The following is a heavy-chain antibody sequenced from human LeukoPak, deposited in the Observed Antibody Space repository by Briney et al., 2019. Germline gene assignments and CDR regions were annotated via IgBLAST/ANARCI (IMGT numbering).Heavy chain of an antibody. J-gene: IGHJ4*02. CDR2: INPNGGGT. D-gene: IGHD3-22*01. CDR1: GYTFTGYY. Sequence: ASVKVSCRASGYTFTGYYMHWVRQAPGQGLEWMGRINPNGGGTNYAQKFQGRVTMTRDTSISTAYMELSRLRSDDTAVYYCARAYDSSGYYYAYWGQGTLVTVSS. V-gene: IGHV1-2*06. CDR3: ARAYDSSGYYYAY.